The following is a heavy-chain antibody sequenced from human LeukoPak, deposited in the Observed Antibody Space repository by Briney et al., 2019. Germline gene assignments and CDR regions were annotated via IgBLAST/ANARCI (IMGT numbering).Heavy chain of an antibody. V-gene: IGHV4-39*01. D-gene: IGHD4-17*01. CDR2: IYYSGST. Sequence: KPSETLSLTCTVSGGSISSGNYYWGWIRQPPGKGLEWIGSIYYSGSTYYNSSLKSRVTISVDTSRNQFSLKVSSVTAADTAVYYCARHRTTVTFDYWGQGTLVTVSS. J-gene: IGHJ4*02. CDR1: GGSISSGNYY. CDR3: ARHRTTVTFDY.